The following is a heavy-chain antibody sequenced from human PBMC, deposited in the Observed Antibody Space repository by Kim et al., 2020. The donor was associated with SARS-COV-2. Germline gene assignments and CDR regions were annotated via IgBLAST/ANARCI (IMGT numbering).Heavy chain of an antibody. CDR1: GDSISSNYW. Sequence: SETLSLTCAVSGDSISSNYWWTWVRQSPGKGLEWIGEAHQNGETNYNQSLKRRVAMTLDKSKNQLSLKLSSVTAADTATYYCAREPGGCSAASCYLPSWG. CDR2: AHQNGET. J-gene: IGHJ5*01. CDR3: AREPGGCSAASCYLPS. D-gene: IGHD2-2*01. V-gene: IGHV4-4*02.